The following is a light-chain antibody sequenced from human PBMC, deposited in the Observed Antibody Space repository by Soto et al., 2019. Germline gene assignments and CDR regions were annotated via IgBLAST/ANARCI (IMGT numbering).Light chain of an antibody. J-gene: IGLJ1*01. CDR3: QTWGTGIGV. CDR2: LNSDGSH. V-gene: IGLV4-69*01. Sequence: QTVLTQSPSASASLGASVKLTCTLSSGHSSYAIAWHQQQPEKGPRYLMKLNSDGSHSKGDGIPDRFSGSSSGAERYLTISSIQSEDEAEYYCQTWGTGIGVFGPGTKLTVL. CDR1: SGHSSYA.